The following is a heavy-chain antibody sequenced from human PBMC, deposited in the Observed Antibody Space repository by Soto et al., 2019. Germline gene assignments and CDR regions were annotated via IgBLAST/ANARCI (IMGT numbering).Heavy chain of an antibody. CDR3: ARHENDYDSSGYYHGLDY. V-gene: IGHV1-18*01. J-gene: IGHJ4*02. D-gene: IGHD3-22*01. Sequence: ASVKVSCKASGYTFTSYGISWVRQAAGQGLAWMGWISAYNSNTNYAQKLQGRVTMTTDTSTSTAYTELRSLRSDDRAVYYCARHENDYDSSGYYHGLDYWGQGTLVTVSS. CDR1: GYTFTSYG. CDR2: ISAYNSNT.